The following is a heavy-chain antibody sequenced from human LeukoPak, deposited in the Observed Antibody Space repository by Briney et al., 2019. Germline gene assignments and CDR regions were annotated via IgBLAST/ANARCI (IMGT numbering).Heavy chain of an antibody. CDR1: GYTFTGYY. CDR2: INPNSGGT. CDR3: ARDQGILTEAKDAFDI. V-gene: IGHV1-2*02. Sequence: ASVKVSCKASGYTFTGYYMHWVRQAPGQGLEWMGWINPNSGGTNYAQKFQGGVTMTRDTSISTAYMELSRLRSDDTAVYYCARDQGILTEAKDAFDIWGQGTMVTVSS. J-gene: IGHJ3*02. D-gene: IGHD3-9*01.